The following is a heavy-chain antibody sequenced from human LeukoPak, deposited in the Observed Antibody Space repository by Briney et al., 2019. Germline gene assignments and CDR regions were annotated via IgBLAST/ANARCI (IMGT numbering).Heavy chain of an antibody. CDR1: GFTFSSYA. V-gene: IGHV3-30-3*01. Sequence: GRSLRLSCAAFGFTFSSYAMHWVRQAPGKRLEWVVVISYDGSNKYYADSVKGRFTISRDNSKNTLYLQMNSLRAEDTAVYYCARGATGGYYYYYGMDVWGQGTTVTVSS. CDR2: ISYDGSNK. D-gene: IGHD2-8*02. J-gene: IGHJ6*02. CDR3: ARGATGGYYYYYGMDV.